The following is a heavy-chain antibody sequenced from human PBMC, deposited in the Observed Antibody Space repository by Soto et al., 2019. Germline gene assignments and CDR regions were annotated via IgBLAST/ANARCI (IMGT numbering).Heavy chain of an antibody. CDR3: ARQIAVRGVMVPFDI. J-gene: IGHJ3*02. D-gene: IGHD3-10*01. CDR2: VHYGGNT. V-gene: IGHV4-39*01. CDR1: AGSSSITNYY. Sequence: QLQESGPGLVKPSETLSLTCTVSAGSSSITNYYWGWISQPPGKELEWIGGVHYGGNTYYNPSLKRRLTISLDTSKNHFSLKMTSVTAADTAVYYCARQIAVRGVMVPFDIWGPGTMVTVSS.